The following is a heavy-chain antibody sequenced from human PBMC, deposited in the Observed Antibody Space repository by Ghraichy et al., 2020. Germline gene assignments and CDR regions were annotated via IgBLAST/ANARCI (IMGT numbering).Heavy chain of an antibody. Sequence: GGSLRLSCAASGFTFSSYWMHWVRQAPGKGLVGVSRVNSDGSSTSYADSVKGRFTISRDNTKNTLYLQMNSLRVEDTAVYYCARGGIAVNWLDPWGQGTLGTVSS. CDR1: GFTFSSYW. V-gene: IGHV3-74*01. CDR2: VNSDGSST. J-gene: IGHJ5*02. CDR3: ARGGIAVNWLDP. D-gene: IGHD2/OR15-2a*01.